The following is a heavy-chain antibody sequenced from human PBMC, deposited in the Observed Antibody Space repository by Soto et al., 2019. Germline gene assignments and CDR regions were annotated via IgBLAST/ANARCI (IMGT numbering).Heavy chain of an antibody. V-gene: IGHV1-2*04. J-gene: IGHJ6*03. CDR2: INPNGGVT. D-gene: IGHD5-12*01. CDR3: ARESGGATATLDYYYFYVDV. Sequence: QVQLVQSGAEVRKPGASVTVSCRSSGDSFNDYYIHWVRQAPGQGFEWMGWINPNGGVTKYAQKFQGWVSMTRDTSIRTVYMQLSRLRSDATAVYYCARESGGATATLDYYYFYVDVWGTGTTVTVSS. CDR1: GDSFNDYY.